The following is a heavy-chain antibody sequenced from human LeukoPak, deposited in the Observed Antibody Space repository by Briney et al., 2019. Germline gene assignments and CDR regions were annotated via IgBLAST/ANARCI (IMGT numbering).Heavy chain of an antibody. CDR3: ARVVSSYDFWSGQNWFDP. J-gene: IGHJ5*02. CDR1: GGSISSYY. V-gene: IGHV4-59*01. Sequence: PSETLSLTCTVSGGSISSYYWSWIRQPPGKGLEWIGYIYYSGSTNHNPSLKSRVTISVDTSKNQFSLKLSSVTAADTAVYYCARVVSSYDFWSGQNWFDPWGQGTLVTVSS. D-gene: IGHD3-3*01. CDR2: IYYSGST.